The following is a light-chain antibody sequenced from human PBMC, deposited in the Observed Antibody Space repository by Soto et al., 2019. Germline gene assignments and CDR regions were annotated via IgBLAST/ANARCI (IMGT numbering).Light chain of an antibody. CDR1: QSVLYSSNNKNY. V-gene: IGKV4-1*01. CDR3: QQYYSTPPT. Sequence: DIVMTQSPDSLAVSLGERATINCKSSQSVLYSSNNKNYLAWYQQKPGQPPKLLIYWASTRESGVPDRFSGSGSVTDFTPTTSSLQAEDVAVYYCQQYYSTPPTFGGGTKVEIK. J-gene: IGKJ4*01. CDR2: WAS.